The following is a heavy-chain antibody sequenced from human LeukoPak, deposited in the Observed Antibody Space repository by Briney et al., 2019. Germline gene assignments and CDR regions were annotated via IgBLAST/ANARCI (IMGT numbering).Heavy chain of an antibody. V-gene: IGHV4-59*01. J-gene: IGHJ3*02. Sequence: SETLSLTCTVSGGSISSYYWTWIRQPPGKGPEWIGYVYSSGTTSYSPSLKSRVAISVDTSKNQFSLKLSSVTTADTALYYCAREGSGFSIGLDAFDIWGQGTMVTVSS. D-gene: IGHD3-22*01. CDR2: VYSSGTT. CDR1: GGSISSYY. CDR3: AREGSGFSIGLDAFDI.